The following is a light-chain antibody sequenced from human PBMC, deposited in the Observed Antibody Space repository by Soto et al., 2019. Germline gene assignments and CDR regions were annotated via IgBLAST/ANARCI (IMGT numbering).Light chain of an antibody. CDR1: SSDVGGYNY. Sequence: SVLTQPRSVSRAPGQLVALSLPGNSSDVGGYNYVSWYQQNPGKAPKLMIYDVSKRPSGVPDRFSGSKSGNTASLTISGLQAEDEADYYCCSYAGSPYAFGPGTKVPVL. V-gene: IGLV2-11*01. J-gene: IGLJ1*01. CDR2: DVS. CDR3: CSYAGSPYA.